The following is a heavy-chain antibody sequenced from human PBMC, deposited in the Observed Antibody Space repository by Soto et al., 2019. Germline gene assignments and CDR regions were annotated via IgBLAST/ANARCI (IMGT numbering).Heavy chain of an antibody. CDR2: IYPGDTDA. CDR3: ARHYRHFDDFGDDHWFGS. V-gene: IGHV5-51*01. J-gene: IGHJ5*01. Sequence: PGETLKISCKASGYTFSNYWIGWVRQMPGRGLEWMGIIYPGDTDARYSPSFQGQVTISADKSISTAYLQWSSLKASDTAMYYCARHYRHFDDFGDDHWFGSWGQVTVVTVSS. D-gene: IGHD3-9*01. CDR1: GYTFSNYW.